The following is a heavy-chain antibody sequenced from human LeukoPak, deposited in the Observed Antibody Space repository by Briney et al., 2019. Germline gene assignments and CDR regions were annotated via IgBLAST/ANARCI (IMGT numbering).Heavy chain of an antibody. CDR3: ARDPSDSSGYGEFDY. CDR2: IYYSGST. V-gene: IGHV4-59*01. Sequence: SETLSLTCTVSGGSISSYYWSWIRQPPGKGLEWIGYIYYSGSTNYNPSLKSRVTISVDTSKNQFSLKLSSVTAAATAVYYCARDPSDSSGYGEFDYWGQGTLVTVSS. D-gene: IGHD3-22*01. CDR1: GGSISSYY. J-gene: IGHJ4*02.